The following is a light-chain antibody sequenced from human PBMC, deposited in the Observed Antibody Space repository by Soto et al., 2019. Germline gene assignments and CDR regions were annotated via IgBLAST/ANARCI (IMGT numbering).Light chain of an antibody. CDR1: SSDVGSYNL. J-gene: IGLJ1*01. V-gene: IGLV2-23*01. CDR3: CSYAGSSTPFV. Sequence: QSVLTQPASVSGSPGQSITISCTGTSSDVGSYNLVSWYQQHPGKAPKLMIYEGSKRPSGVSNRFSGSKSGNTASLTISGFQAEDEADYYCCSYAGSSTPFVCGTGTKVTVL. CDR2: EGS.